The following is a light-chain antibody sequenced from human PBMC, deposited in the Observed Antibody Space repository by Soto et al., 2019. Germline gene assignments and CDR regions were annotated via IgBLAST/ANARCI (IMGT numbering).Light chain of an antibody. J-gene: IGLJ2*01. CDR2: EVS. CDR1: SSDVGGYNY. V-gene: IGLV2-14*01. Sequence: QSVLTQPASVSGSPGQSIPIPCTGTSSDVGGYNYVSWYQQHPGKAPILMSYEVSNRPSGFSNRFSGSKSGNTASLTISGLQAEDEADYYCSSYTSSSTLFGGGTKVTVL. CDR3: SSYTSSSTL.